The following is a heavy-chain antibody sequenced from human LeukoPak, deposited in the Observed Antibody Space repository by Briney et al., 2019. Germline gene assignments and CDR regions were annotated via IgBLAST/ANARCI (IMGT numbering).Heavy chain of an antibody. Sequence: GGSLRLSCAASRFTFSNYAMSWVRQAPGKGLEWVSAITGNGDYTDYADSVKGRFTISRDNSKNTAYLQMNSLRSEDTAVYYCAKRSGINYGFFDSWGQGTLVTVSS. D-gene: IGHD1-26*01. V-gene: IGHV3-23*01. CDR1: RFTFSNYA. CDR3: AKRSGINYGFFDS. CDR2: ITGNGDYT. J-gene: IGHJ4*02.